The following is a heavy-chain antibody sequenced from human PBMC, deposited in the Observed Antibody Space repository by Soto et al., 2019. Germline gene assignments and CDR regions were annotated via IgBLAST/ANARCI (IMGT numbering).Heavy chain of an antibody. CDR1: GYTFTNYG. CDR3: ARVPQLVVYFYYFMDV. D-gene: IGHD6-6*01. V-gene: IGHV1-18*01. J-gene: IGHJ6*03. CDR2: ISAYNGDT. Sequence: QVPLLQSGAEVKKPGASVKVSCKASGYTFTNYGITWVRQAPGQGLEWMGWISAYNGDTHYTQRLQGRVTMTTDTSTSTAYMELRGLRSVDTAVYYCARVPQLVVYFYYFMDVWCKGTTVTFSS.